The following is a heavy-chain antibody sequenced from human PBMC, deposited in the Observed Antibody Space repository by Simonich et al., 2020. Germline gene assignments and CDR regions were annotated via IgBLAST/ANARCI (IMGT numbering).Heavy chain of an antibody. Sequence: QLQLQESGPGLVKPSETLSLTCTVSGGSISSSSYYWGWIRQPPGKGLEWIGSIYYSGTTYYNPSLKSRVTISVDTSKNQFSLKRSSVPAADTAVYYCARHAGFAFDIWGQGTMVTVSS. CDR2: IYYSGTT. CDR1: GGSISSSSYY. V-gene: IGHV4-39*01. CDR3: ARHAGFAFDI. D-gene: IGHD6-13*01. J-gene: IGHJ3*02.